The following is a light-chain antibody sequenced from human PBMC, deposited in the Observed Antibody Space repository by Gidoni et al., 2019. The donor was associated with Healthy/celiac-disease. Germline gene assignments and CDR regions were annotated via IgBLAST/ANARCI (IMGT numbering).Light chain of an antibody. CDR3: QQYYSYPLT. Sequence: AIRMTQSPSSFSASTGDRVTITCRASQGISSYLAWYPQKPGKAPKLLIYAASTLQSGVPSRFSGSGSGTDFTLTISCLQSEDFATYFCQQYYSYPLTFXGXTKVEIK. CDR1: QGISSY. CDR2: AAS. J-gene: IGKJ4*01. V-gene: IGKV1-8*01.